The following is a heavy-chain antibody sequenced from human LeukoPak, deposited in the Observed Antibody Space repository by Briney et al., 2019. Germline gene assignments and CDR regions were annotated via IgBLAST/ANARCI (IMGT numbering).Heavy chain of an antibody. V-gene: IGHV1-8*03. CDR3: ARTTSFTASGYDC. CDR2: MNPYTGDR. CDR1: GYSFTTYH. J-gene: IGHJ4*02. Sequence: GASVKVSCKTSGYSFTTYHINWVRQASGQGLEWLGWMNPYTGDRGYAQRFQGRLSITGDTSISTAYMELGSLKSDDTAVYFCARTTSFTASGYDCWGQGTLVTVSS. D-gene: IGHD6-25*01.